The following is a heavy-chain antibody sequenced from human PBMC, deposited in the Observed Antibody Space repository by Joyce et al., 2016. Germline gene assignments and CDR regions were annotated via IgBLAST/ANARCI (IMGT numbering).Heavy chain of an antibody. Sequence: QVQVVESGGGVVQPGRSLRLSCAASGFTFSSYGMHWVRQAPGKGLEGVATRPFNGTKTYYADSVKGRFTISRENSKNTLYLEMNSLRTEDTAVYYCEIGGNHIDHWGQGTLVTVSS. CDR3: EIGGNHIDH. CDR1: GFTFSSYG. CDR2: RPFNGTKT. D-gene: IGHD2-15*01. V-gene: IGHV3-30*03. J-gene: IGHJ4*02.